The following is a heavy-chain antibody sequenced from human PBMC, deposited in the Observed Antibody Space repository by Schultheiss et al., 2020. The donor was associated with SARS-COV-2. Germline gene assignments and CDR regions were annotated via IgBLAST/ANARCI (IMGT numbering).Heavy chain of an antibody. D-gene: IGHD6-19*01. V-gene: IGHV3-21*01. J-gene: IGHJ4*02. CDR2: ISSSSSYI. CDR3: ARVWYSSGWYWFDY. Sequence: GGSLRLSCAASGFTFSSYSMNWVRQAPGKGLEWVSSISSSSSYIYYADSVKGRFTISRDNAKNSLYLQMNSLRAEDTAVYYCARVWYSSGWYWFDYWGQGTLVTVSS. CDR1: GFTFSSYS.